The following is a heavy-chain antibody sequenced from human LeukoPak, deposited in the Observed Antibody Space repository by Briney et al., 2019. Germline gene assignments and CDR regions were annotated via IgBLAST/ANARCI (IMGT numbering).Heavy chain of an antibody. D-gene: IGHD6-13*01. Sequence: PSGTLSLTCTVSGGSISSYYWSWIRQPPGKGLEWIGYIYYSGSTNYNPSLKSRVTISVDTSKNQFSLKLSSVTAADTAVYYCARRAPYSSSWYWWFDPWGQGTLVTVSS. CDR1: GGSISSYY. CDR3: ARRAPYSSSWYWWFDP. CDR2: IYYSGST. V-gene: IGHV4-59*01. J-gene: IGHJ5*02.